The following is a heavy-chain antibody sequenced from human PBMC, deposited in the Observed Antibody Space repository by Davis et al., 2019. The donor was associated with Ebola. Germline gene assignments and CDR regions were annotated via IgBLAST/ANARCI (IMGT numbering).Heavy chain of an antibody. D-gene: IGHD5-12*01. CDR2: IYYSGST. CDR1: AGSISSYY. Sequence: ARSLTLSCTVSAGSISSYYWSWIRQPPGKGLGWIGSIYYSGSTNYNPSLKSRVTISVDTSKNQFSLKLSSVTAADTAVYYCARLGTRGYSWFDPWGQGTLVTVSS. V-gene: IGHV4-59*08. CDR3: ARLGTRGYSWFDP. J-gene: IGHJ5*02.